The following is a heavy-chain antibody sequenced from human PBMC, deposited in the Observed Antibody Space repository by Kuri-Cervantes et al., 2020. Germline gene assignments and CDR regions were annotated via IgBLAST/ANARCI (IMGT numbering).Heavy chain of an antibody. Sequence: GGSLRLSCAASGFTFDDYAMHWVRQAPGKGLEWVSGISWNRGSIGYADSVKGRFTISRDNAKNSLYLQMNSLRAEDTAVYYCARAVMELEPLDYWGQGTLVTVSS. CDR2: ISWNRGSI. CDR3: ARAVMELEPLDY. V-gene: IGHV3-9*01. J-gene: IGHJ4*02. D-gene: IGHD1-14*01. CDR1: GFTFDDYA.